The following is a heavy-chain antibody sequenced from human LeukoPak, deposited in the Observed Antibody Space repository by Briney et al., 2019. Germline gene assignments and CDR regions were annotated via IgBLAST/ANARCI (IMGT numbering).Heavy chain of an antibody. Sequence: RASVKVSCKASGYTFTDYYMHWARQAPGQGLEWMGWINPNSGGTNYAQKFQGRVTMTRDTSISTAYMELSRLRSDDTAVYYCARIVVVTASIDYWGQGTLVTVSS. D-gene: IGHD2-21*02. CDR1: GYTFTDYY. V-gene: IGHV1-2*02. CDR3: ARIVVVTASIDY. J-gene: IGHJ4*02. CDR2: INPNSGGT.